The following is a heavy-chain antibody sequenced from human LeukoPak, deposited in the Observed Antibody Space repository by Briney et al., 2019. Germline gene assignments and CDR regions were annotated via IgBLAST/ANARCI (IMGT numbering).Heavy chain of an antibody. Sequence: PSETLSLTCSASGGSISSSRYYWGWIRQPPGKGLEWIASIYYSGSTYYNPSLKSRVTISVDTSKNQFSLKLSSVTAADTAVYYCARDKTSTWEYNWFDPWGQGTLVTVSS. D-gene: IGHD1-26*01. V-gene: IGHV4-39*07. CDR3: ARDKTSTWEYNWFDP. J-gene: IGHJ5*02. CDR1: GGSISSSRYY. CDR2: IYYSGST.